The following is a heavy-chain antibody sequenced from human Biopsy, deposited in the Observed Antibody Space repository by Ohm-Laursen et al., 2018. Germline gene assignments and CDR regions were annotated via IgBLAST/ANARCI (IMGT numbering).Heavy chain of an antibody. D-gene: IGHD5-24*01. CDR2: ISPSGATT. V-gene: IGHV1-46*01. CDR3: ARAGVGSDGTDSYYYGMDV. CDR1: GNTFATYH. Sequence: SVKVSCKASGNTFATYHIHWVRQAPGQGLEWMGVISPSGATTSSSQKFQGRITMTRDTSTGTVYMDLNSLGSEDTAVYYCARAGVGSDGTDSYYYGMDVWGPGTTVTVSS. J-gene: IGHJ6*02.